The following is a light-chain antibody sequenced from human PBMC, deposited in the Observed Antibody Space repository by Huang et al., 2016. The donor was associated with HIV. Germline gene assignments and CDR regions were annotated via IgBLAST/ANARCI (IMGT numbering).Light chain of an antibody. Sequence: EIVMTQSPATLSVSPGERATLSCRASQGVSNNIGWYQQKPGQTPRLLIHGASTRATGIPAKFSGRVSGTDFTLTITSLQPEDSAVYYCQHYNNWPPWTFGPGTQVEI. CDR2: GAS. CDR1: QGVSNN. V-gene: IGKV3D-15*01. CDR3: QHYNNWPPWT. J-gene: IGKJ1*01.